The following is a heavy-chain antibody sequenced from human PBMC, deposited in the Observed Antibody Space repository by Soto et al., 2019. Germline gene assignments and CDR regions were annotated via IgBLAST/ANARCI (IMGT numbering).Heavy chain of an antibody. V-gene: IGHV3-30*18. CDR2: ISYDGTNK. D-gene: IGHD1-20*01. CDR1: GFTFSSSG. CDR3: AKEFHTWNYFDY. Sequence: GGSLRLSCAASGFTFSSSGMRWVRQAPGKGLEWVSVISYDGTNKYYADSVKGRFTISRDNSKNTLYLQMNSLGAEDTGVYYCAKEFHTWNYFDYWGQGTLVTVSS. J-gene: IGHJ4*02.